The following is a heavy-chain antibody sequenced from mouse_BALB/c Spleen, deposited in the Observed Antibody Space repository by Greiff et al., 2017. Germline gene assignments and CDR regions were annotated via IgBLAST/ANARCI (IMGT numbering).Heavy chain of an antibody. J-gene: IGHJ3*01. D-gene: IGHD2-1*01. Sequence: QVQLQQSGPGLVQPSQSLSITCTVSGFSLTSYGVHWVRQSPGKGLEWLGVIWSGGSTDYNAAFISRLSISKDNSKSQVFFKMNSLQANDTAIYYCASIPPYGNYGGWFAYWGQGTLVTVSA. V-gene: IGHV2-2*02. CDR1: GFSLTSYG. CDR2: IWSGGST. CDR3: ASIPPYGNYGGWFAY.